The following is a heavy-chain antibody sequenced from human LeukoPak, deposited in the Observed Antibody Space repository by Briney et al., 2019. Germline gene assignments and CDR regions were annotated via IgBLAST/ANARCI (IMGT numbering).Heavy chain of an antibody. CDR1: GFSFTSYD. Sequence: AASVKVSCKASGFSFTSYDINWVRQAPGQGLEWMGWMNPIKGSTGYARKFRGRVTMTRDTSTSTAYMELWSLTSEDTAVYYCVRDGEGVAISVNSWFDPWGQGTLVTVSS. V-gene: IGHV1-8*02. CDR2: MNPIKGST. CDR3: VRDGEGVAISVNSWFDP. D-gene: IGHD3-10*01. J-gene: IGHJ5*02.